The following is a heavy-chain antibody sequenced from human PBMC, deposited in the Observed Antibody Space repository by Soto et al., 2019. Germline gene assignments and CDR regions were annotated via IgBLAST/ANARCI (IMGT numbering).Heavy chain of an antibody. D-gene: IGHD6-13*01. CDR2: IILIFGTA. V-gene: IGHV1-69*01. CDR3: ARETYSTTWYVYYYGMDV. J-gene: IGHJ6*02. CDR1: GGTFGHYA. Sequence: QVQLVQSGAEVKKPGSSVKVSCKASGGTFGHYAINWFRQAPGQGLEWIGGIILIFGTAKYAQKFQGRVTITADECTSTAYMEMSSLRSEDTAVYYCARETYSTTWYVYYYGMDVWGQGTTVTVSS.